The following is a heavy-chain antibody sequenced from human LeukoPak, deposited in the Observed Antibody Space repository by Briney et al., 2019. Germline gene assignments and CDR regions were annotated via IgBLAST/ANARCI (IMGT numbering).Heavy chain of an antibody. D-gene: IGHD3-3*01. J-gene: IGHJ6*02. CDR2: ISYDGSDK. CDR1: GFTFSSYG. CDR3: AKDVTYDFWSFNNYYYGMDV. Sequence: GGCLRLSCAASGFTFSSYGMQWVRQAPGKGLERVAVISYDGSDKYYADSVKGRFTISRDNSRNTLYLQMNSLRAEDTAVYYCAKDVTYDFWSFNNYYYGMDVWDQGTTVTVSS. V-gene: IGHV3-30*18.